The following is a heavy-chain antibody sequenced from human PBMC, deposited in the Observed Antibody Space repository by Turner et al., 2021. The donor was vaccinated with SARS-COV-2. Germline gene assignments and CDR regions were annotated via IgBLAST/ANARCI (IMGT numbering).Heavy chain of an antibody. V-gene: IGHV1-69*10. D-gene: IGHD4-17*01. CDR1: GGTFSSYA. CDR3: ARDYGDSALEY. Sequence: QVQLVQPGAAVKKPGSSVKVSCKASGGTFSSYAISWVRQAPGQGLGWMGEISPILGIANYAQKFQVRVTITADKSTSTAYMVLSSLRSEDTSVYYFARDYGDSALEYWGQGTLVTVSS. J-gene: IGHJ4*02. CDR2: ISPILGIA.